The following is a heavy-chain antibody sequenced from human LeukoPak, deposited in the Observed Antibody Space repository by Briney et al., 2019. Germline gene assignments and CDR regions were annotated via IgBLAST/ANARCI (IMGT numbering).Heavy chain of an antibody. CDR1: GFTFDDYG. CDR3: ARDRGTTPNDAFDI. CDR2: INWNGGST. D-gene: IGHD1-1*01. V-gene: IGHV3-20*01. J-gene: IGHJ3*02. Sequence: GGSLRLSCAASGFTFDDYGMSWVRQAPGKGLEWVSGINWNGGSTGYADSVKGRFTISRDNAKNSLYLQMNSLRAEDTALYHCARDRGTTPNDAFDIWGQGTMVTVSS.